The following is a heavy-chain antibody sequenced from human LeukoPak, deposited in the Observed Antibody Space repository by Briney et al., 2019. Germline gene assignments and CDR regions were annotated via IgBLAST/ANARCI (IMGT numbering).Heavy chain of an antibody. CDR3: ARVGSVVVAAKVAGFDP. D-gene: IGHD2-15*01. CDR2: TSAYNGNT. CDR1: GYTFTSYG. J-gene: IGHJ5*02. Sequence: ASVKVSCKASGYTFTSYGISWVRQAPGQGLEWMGWTSAYNGNTNYAQKLQGRVTMTTDTSTSTAYMELRSLRSDDTAVYYCARVGSVVVAAKVAGFDPWGQGTLVIVSS. V-gene: IGHV1-18*01.